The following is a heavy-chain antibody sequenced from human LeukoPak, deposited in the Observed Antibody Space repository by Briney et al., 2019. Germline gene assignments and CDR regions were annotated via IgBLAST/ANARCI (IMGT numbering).Heavy chain of an antibody. J-gene: IGHJ3*02. D-gene: IGHD2-21*02. CDR2: INPNSGGT. CDR3: AREYCGGDCYSVGDAFDI. V-gene: IGHV1-2*02. Sequence: APVKVSCKASGYTFTGYYMHWVRQAPGQGLEWMGWINPNSGGTNYAQKFQGRVTMTRDTSISTAYMELSRLRSDDTAVYYCAREYCGGDCYSVGDAFDIWGQGTMVTVSS. CDR1: GYTFTGYY.